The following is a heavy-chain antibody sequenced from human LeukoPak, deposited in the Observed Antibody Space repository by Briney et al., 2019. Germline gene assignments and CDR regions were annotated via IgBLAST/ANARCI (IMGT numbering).Heavy chain of an antibody. D-gene: IGHD4-17*01. V-gene: IGHV3-48*04. CDR1: GYTFSSYS. Sequence: GGSLRLSCGASGYTFSSYSMSWVRQAPGKALEWVSYISSSSSTIYYADSVKGRFTISRDNAKNSLYLQMNSLRAEDTGVYYCARVGYGDYGNWGQGTLVTVSS. CDR3: ARVGYGDYGN. J-gene: IGHJ4*02. CDR2: ISSSSSTI.